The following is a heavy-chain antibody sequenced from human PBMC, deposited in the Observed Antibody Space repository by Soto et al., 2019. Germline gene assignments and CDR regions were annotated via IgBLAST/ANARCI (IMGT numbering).Heavy chain of an antibody. Sequence: LSLTCTVSGGSISSYYWSWIRKPPGKGLEWIGYIYYSGGTNYNPSLKSRVTISVDTSKNQFSLKLSSVTAADTTVYYCAREGGVEVVGKSRGRCFDPWGQGTMVTVSS. J-gene: IGHJ5*02. D-gene: IGHD6-19*01. V-gene: IGHV4-59*01. CDR1: GGSISSYY. CDR2: IYYSGGT. CDR3: AREGGVEVVGKSRGRCFDP.